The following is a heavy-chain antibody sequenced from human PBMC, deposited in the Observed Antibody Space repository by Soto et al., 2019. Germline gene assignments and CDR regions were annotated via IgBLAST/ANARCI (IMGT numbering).Heavy chain of an antibody. CDR1: GGTFSSYA. J-gene: IGHJ4*02. CDR3: ARDGHLEWRKNYFDY. D-gene: IGHD3-3*01. V-gene: IGHV1-69*13. Sequence: GASVKVSCQASGGTFSSYAISWVRPAPGQGLEWMGGIIPIFGTANYAQKFQGRVTITADESTSTAYMELSSLRSEDTAVYYCARDGHLEWRKNYFDYWGQGTLVTVSS. CDR2: IIPIFGTA.